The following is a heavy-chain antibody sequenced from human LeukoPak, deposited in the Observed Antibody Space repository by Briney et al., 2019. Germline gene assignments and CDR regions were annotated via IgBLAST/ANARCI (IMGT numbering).Heavy chain of an antibody. V-gene: IGHV3-7*01. CDR2: IKPDGSEK. J-gene: IGHJ6*02. Sequence: GGSKRLSCALSGFTFSNYWMSWVRQAPGKGLEWVANIKPDGSEKYYVDSVKVRFTISRDNAKNSLHLQMNSLRAKDTAVYYCARDGPPLYRRSIAAAGTGYYYYYGMDVWGQGTTVTVSS. D-gene: IGHD6-13*01. CDR3: ARDGPPLYRRSIAAAGTGYYYYYGMDV. CDR1: GFTFSNYW.